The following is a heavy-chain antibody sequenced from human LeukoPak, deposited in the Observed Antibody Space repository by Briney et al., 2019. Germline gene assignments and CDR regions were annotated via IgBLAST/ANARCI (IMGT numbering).Heavy chain of an antibody. CDR3: AKRDSTLTHFDY. CDR1: GFTFSSYS. J-gene: IGHJ4*02. CDR2: ISSSSSYI. V-gene: IGHV3-21*04. D-gene: IGHD3-22*01. Sequence: GGSLRLSCAASGFTFSSYSMNWVRQAPGKGLEWVSSISSSSSYIYYADSVKGRFTISRDNAKNSLYLQMNSLRAEDTAVYYCAKRDSTLTHFDYWGQGTLVTVSS.